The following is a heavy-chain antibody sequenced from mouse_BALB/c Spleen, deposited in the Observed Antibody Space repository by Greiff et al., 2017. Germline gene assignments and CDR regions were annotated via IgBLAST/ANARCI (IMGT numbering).Heavy chain of an antibody. CDR2: IYPGNVNT. Sequence: VQLQQSGPELVKPGASVRISCKASGYTFTSYYIHWVKQRPGQGLEWIGWIYPGNVNTKYNEKFKGKATLTADKSSSTAYMQLSSLTSEDSAVYFCARGNYYGSSDGWFAYWGQGTLVTVSA. J-gene: IGHJ3*01. D-gene: IGHD1-1*01. CDR1: GYTFTSYY. CDR3: ARGNYYGSSDGWFAY. V-gene: IGHV1S56*01.